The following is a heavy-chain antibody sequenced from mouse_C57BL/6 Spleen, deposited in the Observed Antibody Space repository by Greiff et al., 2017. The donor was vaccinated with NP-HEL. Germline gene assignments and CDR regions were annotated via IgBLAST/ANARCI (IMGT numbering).Heavy chain of an antibody. Sequence: VQLQQSGAELARPGASVKLSCKASGYTFTSYGISWVKQRTGQGLEWIGEIYPRSGNTYYNEKFKGKATLTADKSSSTAYMELRSLTSEDSAVYFWALTTVVASDYWGQGTTLTVSS. J-gene: IGHJ2*01. D-gene: IGHD1-1*01. CDR2: IYPRSGNT. V-gene: IGHV1-81*01. CDR1: GYTFTSYG. CDR3: ALTTVVASDY.